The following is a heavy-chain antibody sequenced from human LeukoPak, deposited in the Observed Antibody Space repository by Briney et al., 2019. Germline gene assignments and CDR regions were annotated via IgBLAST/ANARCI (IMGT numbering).Heavy chain of an antibody. CDR2: ISGSGGST. CDR3: AKVFTTYGDYYRAVAVDT. D-gene: IGHD2-21*02. V-gene: IGHV3-23*01. CDR1: EFTFSNYA. Sequence: GSLRLSCAASEFTFSNYAMSWVRQAPGKGLEWVSVISGSGGSTYYADSVKGRFSISRDNSKNTLYLQMDSLRAEGTAVYYCAKVFTTYGDYYRAVAVDTSGHGTKVT. J-gene: IGHJ3*02.